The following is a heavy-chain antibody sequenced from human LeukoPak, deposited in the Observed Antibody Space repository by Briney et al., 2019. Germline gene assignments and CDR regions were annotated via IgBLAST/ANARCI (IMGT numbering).Heavy chain of an antibody. J-gene: IGHJ4*02. CDR3: ARQGSSSSPLDY. V-gene: IGHV4-4*07. D-gene: IGHD6-13*01. Sequence: SETLSLTCTVSGGPISSYYWSWIRQPAGKGLEWIGRIYTSGSTNYNPSLKSRVTMSVDTSKNQLSLKLSSVTAADTAVYYCARQGSSSSPLDYWGQGTLVTVSS. CDR1: GGPISSYY. CDR2: IYTSGST.